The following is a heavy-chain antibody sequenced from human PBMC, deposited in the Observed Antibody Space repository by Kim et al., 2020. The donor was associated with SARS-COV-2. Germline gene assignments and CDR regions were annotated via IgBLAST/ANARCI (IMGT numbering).Heavy chain of an antibody. Sequence: KSRVTISVGTSKNQFSLKLSSVTAADTAVYYCARHLPAQDYKGPLDAFDIWGQGTMVTVSS. J-gene: IGHJ3*02. D-gene: IGHD3-10*01. V-gene: IGHV4-39*01. CDR3: ARHLPAQDYKGPLDAFDI.